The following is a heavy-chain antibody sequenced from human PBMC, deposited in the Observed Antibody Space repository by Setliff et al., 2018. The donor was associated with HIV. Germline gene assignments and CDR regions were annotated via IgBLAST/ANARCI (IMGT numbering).Heavy chain of an antibody. D-gene: IGHD3-3*01. J-gene: IGHJ4*02. CDR1: GDSVSSRSYY. Sequence: SETLSLTCSVSGDSVSSRSYYWGWIRQSPGKGLEWIGSIYFNGITHDNPSLKSRVTTSVDTSKNQFSLKLSSVTAADTAIYYCVTVVQDDLGVALYDYWGQGTLVTVSS. V-gene: IGHV4-39*01. CDR3: VTVVQDDLGVALYDY. CDR2: IYFNGIT.